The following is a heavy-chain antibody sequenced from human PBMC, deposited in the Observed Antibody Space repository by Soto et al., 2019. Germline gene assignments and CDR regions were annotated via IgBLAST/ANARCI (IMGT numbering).Heavy chain of an antibody. CDR2: IGVSGSNT. Sequence: VSMRHCYAVSECNFRSYGGGCVSKKPEKGLEWVSGIGVSGSNTHFADSVKGRFTISRDDSKNTLYLQMNSLRAEDTAVYYCATRITIVGYYSGLAVWGKGTSVTVTP. D-gene: IGHD3-10*01. J-gene: IGHJ6*04. CDR1: ECNFRSYG. V-gene: IGHV3-23*01. CDR3: ATRITIVGYYSGLAV.